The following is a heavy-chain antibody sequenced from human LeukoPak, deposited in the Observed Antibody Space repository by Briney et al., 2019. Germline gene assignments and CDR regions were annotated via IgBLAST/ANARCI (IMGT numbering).Heavy chain of an antibody. Sequence: SETLSLTCTVSGGSISSYYWSWIRQPPGKGLKWIGYIYYSGSTNYNPSLKSRVTISVDTSKNQFSLKLSSVTAADTAVYYCARGDTYYDILTGYYSPPYFDYWGQGTLVTVSS. D-gene: IGHD3-9*01. CDR2: IYYSGST. CDR3: ARGDTYYDILTGYYSPPYFDY. V-gene: IGHV4-59*01. CDR1: GGSISSYY. J-gene: IGHJ4*02.